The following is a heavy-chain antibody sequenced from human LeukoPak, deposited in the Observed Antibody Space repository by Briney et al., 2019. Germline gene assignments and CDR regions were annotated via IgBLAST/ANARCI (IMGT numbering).Heavy chain of an antibody. CDR1: GGSITTYY. D-gene: IGHD5-12*01. V-gene: IGHV4-59*08. CDR2: ISYTGSS. J-gene: IGHJ5*02. CDR3: ARRSVQYSGYDVGNWFDP. Sequence: SETLSLTCTVSGGSITTYYWTWIRQPPGKGLEWIGYISYTGSSNYNPSLRSRVTMSVDTSKNQFSLRLSSVTAADTAVYYCARRSVQYSGYDVGNWFDPWGQGTLVTVSS.